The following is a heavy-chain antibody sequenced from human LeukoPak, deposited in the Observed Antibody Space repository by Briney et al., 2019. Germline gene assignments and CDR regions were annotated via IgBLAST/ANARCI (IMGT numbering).Heavy chain of an antibody. V-gene: IGHV4-59*01. CDR2: IYYSGST. Sequence: SETLSLTCTVSGGSISSYYWSWIRQPPGKGLEWIGYIYYSGSTNYNPSLNSRVTISVDTSKNQFSLKLSSVTAADTAVYYCARGTTAYYYYYYYMDVWGKGTTVTVSS. D-gene: IGHD4-17*01. CDR1: GGSISSYY. CDR3: ARGTTAYYYYYYYMDV. J-gene: IGHJ6*03.